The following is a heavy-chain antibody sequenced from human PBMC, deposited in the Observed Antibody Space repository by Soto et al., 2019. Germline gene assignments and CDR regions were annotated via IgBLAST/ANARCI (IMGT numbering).Heavy chain of an antibody. CDR2: INHSGST. CDR1: GGSFSGYY. Sequence: ASETLSLTCAVYGGSFSGYYWSWVRQSPGKGLEWIGEINHSGSTNYNPSLKSRVTISVDTSKNQFSLKLSSVTAADTAVYYCARLSKLYRYYYYYGMDVWGQGTTVTVSS. CDR3: ARLSKLYRYYYYYGMDV. J-gene: IGHJ6*02. V-gene: IGHV4-34*01. D-gene: IGHD2-15*01.